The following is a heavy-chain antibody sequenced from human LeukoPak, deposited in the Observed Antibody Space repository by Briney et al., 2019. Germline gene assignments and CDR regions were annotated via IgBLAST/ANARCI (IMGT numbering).Heavy chain of an antibody. Sequence: SETLSLTCTVSGGSVSSGLNKWSWIRQPPGKELEWIGDISYSGSASYNPSLRSRVTISLDTSTNQFSLKLSSVTAADTAVYYCATDNSYGSGSYYTWGQGTLVTVSS. V-gene: IGHV4-61*01. J-gene: IGHJ4*02. CDR2: ISYSGSA. D-gene: IGHD3-10*01. CDR1: GGSVSSGLNK. CDR3: ATDNSYGSGSYYT.